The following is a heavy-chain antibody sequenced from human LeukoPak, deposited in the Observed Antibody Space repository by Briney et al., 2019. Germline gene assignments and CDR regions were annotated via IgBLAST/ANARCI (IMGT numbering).Heavy chain of an antibody. V-gene: IGHV4-59*01. CDR3: ARALYSSSWYVVYFDY. Sequence: SETLSLTCTVSGGSISSYYWSWIRQPPGKGLEWIGYIYYSGSTNYNPSLKSRVTISVDTSKNQFSLELSSVTAADTAVYYCARALYSSSWYVVYFDYWGQGTLVTVSS. CDR1: GGSISSYY. CDR2: IYYSGST. J-gene: IGHJ4*02. D-gene: IGHD6-13*01.